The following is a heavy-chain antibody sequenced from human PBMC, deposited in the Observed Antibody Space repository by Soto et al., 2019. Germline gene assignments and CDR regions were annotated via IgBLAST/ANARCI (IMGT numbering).Heavy chain of an antibody. J-gene: IGHJ6*02. V-gene: IGHV4-31*02. D-gene: IGHD2-8*01. CDR3: ARVHCTNGVCNPGHYYYCIDF. CDR1: GGSISSGGYY. CDR2: IYYSGST. Sequence: SETLSLTWTVSGGSISSGGYYWSWIRQHPGKGLEWIGYIYYSGSTYYNPSLKSRVTISVDTSKNQFSLKLSSVTAAGTAVYYCARVHCTNGVCNPGHYYYCIDFWYQGPTVTVS.